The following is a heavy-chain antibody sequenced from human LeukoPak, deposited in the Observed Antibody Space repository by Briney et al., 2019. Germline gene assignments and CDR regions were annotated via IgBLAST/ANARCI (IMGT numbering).Heavy chain of an antibody. CDR3: ARVGGLYSSSSDFDY. CDR2: ISSSSSTI. Sequence: GGSLRLSCAASGFTFSHYSMHWVRQAPGKGLEWVSYISSSSSTIYYADSVKGRFTISRDNAKNSLYLQMNSLRAEDTAVYYCARVGGLYSSSSDFDYWGQGTLVTVSS. CDR1: GFTFSHYS. V-gene: IGHV3-48*01. D-gene: IGHD6-6*01. J-gene: IGHJ4*02.